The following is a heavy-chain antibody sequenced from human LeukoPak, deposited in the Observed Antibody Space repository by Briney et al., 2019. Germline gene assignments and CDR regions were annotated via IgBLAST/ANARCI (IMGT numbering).Heavy chain of an antibody. Sequence: SETLSLTCAVSGGSVSSGSYYWSWIRQPPGKGLEWIGEINHSGSTNYNPSLKSRLTISIDTSKNQFALRLSSVTAADTAVYYCARGLPIISMLRGVKPSVMFDSWGQGTLVTVSS. D-gene: IGHD3-10*01. CDR1: GGSVSSGSYY. CDR2: INHSGST. V-gene: IGHV4-34*01. J-gene: IGHJ5*01. CDR3: ARGLPIISMLRGVKPSVMFDS.